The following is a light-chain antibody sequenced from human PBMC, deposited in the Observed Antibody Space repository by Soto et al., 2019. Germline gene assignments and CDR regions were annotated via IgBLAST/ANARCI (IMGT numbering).Light chain of an antibody. J-gene: IGLJ3*02. Sequence: QSVLPQPPSLSGAPGQRVTISCTGSSSNIGAGYDVHWYQQLPGTAPKLLIYGNSNRPSGVPDRFSGSKSGTSASLAITGLQAEDEADYYCQSYDSSLSAWVFGGGTKVTVL. CDR2: GNS. CDR1: SSNIGAGYD. CDR3: QSYDSSLSAWV. V-gene: IGLV1-40*01.